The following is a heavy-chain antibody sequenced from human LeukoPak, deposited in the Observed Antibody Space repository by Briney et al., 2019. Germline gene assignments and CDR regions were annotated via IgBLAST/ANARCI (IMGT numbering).Heavy chain of an antibody. CDR3: ARDRLVGAGHYYMDV. CDR1: GFTFSDHY. J-gene: IGHJ6*03. CDR2: TRNKANSYTT. V-gene: IGHV3-72*01. D-gene: IGHD1-26*01. Sequence: PGGSLRLSCAASGFTFSDHYMDWVRQAPGKGLEWVGRTRNKANSYTTEYAASVKGRFTISRGDSKNSLYLQMNSLKTEDTAVYYCARDRLVGAGHYYMDVWGKGTTVTVSS.